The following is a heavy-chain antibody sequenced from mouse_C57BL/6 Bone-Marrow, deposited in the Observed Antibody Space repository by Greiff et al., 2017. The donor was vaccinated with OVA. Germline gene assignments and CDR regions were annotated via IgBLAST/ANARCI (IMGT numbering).Heavy chain of an antibody. Sequence: EVQLQQSGAELVRPGASVKLSCTASGFNIKDYYMHWVKQRPEQGLEWIGRIDPEDGDTEYAPKFQGKATMTADTSSNTAYLQLSSLTSEDTAVYYCTTLITTVPYYYAMDYWGKGTSVTVSS. CDR1: GFNIKDYY. V-gene: IGHV14-1*01. J-gene: IGHJ4*01. CDR2: IDPEDGDT. D-gene: IGHD1-2*01. CDR3: TTLITTVPYYYAMDY.